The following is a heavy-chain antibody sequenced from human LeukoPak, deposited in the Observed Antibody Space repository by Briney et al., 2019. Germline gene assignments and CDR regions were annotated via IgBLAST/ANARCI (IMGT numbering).Heavy chain of an antibody. CDR2: IQPGDSET. V-gene: IGHV5-51*01. CDR1: GYSFTSYW. CDR3: ARPSNYGSGSSLDY. J-gene: IGHJ4*02. Sequence: GESLKISCKGSGYSFTSYWIGWVRHMPGKGLEWMGIIQPGDSETRYSPSFQGQVTISADKSTSTAYLQWSSLKASDTAMYYCARPSNYGSGSSLDYWGQGTLVTVSS. D-gene: IGHD3-10*01.